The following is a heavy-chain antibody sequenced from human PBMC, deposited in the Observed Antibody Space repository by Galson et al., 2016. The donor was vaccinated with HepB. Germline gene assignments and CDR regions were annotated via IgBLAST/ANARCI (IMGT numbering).Heavy chain of an antibody. V-gene: IGHV3-30*19. CDR2: ISSDGGDN. Sequence: SLRLCCAASGFTFSRYGMHWVRQAPGKGQEWVAVISSDGGDNHYADSVKGRFTVSRDNSKNTLFLQMNSLRVEDTAVYYCAKLDCGRDCPRDDWGQGTQVTVS. CDR1: GFTFSRYG. CDR3: AKLDCGRDCPRDD. D-gene: IGHD2-21*02. J-gene: IGHJ4*02.